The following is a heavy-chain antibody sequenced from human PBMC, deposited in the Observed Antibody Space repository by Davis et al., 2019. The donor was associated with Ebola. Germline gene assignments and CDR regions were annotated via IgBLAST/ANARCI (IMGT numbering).Heavy chain of an antibody. V-gene: IGHV5-51*01. D-gene: IGHD3-3*01. J-gene: IGHJ3*01. Sequence: GESLKISCKASGYSFTTYWIGWVRQKPGKGLEWMGIIYPGDSDSRYIPSFQGHVTISADKAINTAYLQWSSLKASDTAMHFCALEWPPLNPFDHWGQGKMVPVS. CDR2: IYPGDSDS. CDR3: ALEWPPLNPFDH. CDR1: GYSFTTYW.